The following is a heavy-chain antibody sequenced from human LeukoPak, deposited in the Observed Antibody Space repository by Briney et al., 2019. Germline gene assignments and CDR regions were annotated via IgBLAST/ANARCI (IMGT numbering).Heavy chain of an antibody. CDR1: GGSITNYY. J-gene: IGHJ2*01. Sequence: SETVSLTCTVSGGSITNYYWTWIRQPAGKGLEWIGRMSTSGSTNYNPSLKSRATMSVDTSKNQFSLKLTSVTAADTAVYYCARVGSSSFWYFDLWGRGTLVTVSS. V-gene: IGHV4-4*07. D-gene: IGHD6-6*01. CDR3: ARVGSSSFWYFDL. CDR2: MSTSGST.